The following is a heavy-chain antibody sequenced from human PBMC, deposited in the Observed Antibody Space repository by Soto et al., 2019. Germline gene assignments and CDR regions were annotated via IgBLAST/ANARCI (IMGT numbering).Heavy chain of an antibody. J-gene: IGHJ6*04. CDR2: VYPGDSYT. Sequence: SGESLKISCKGSGYSFSTYWIGWVRQMPGKGLEWMGVVYPGDSYTRYSPSFQGLVSISADKSISTAYLQWSSLKASDTAMYYCARHGPEHGGNSGVIDVWSEGRSVTASS. V-gene: IGHV5-51*01. CDR1: GYSFSTYW. D-gene: IGHD2-21*02. CDR3: ARHGPEHGGNSGVIDV.